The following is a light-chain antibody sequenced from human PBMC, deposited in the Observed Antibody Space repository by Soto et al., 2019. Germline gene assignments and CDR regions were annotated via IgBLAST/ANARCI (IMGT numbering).Light chain of an antibody. CDR2: DAS. J-gene: IGKJ1*01. Sequence: DIQMTQSPSTLSASVGDRITITCRASQSVSRRLAWYQQKPGKAPKLLIYDASSLESGVPSRFSGRGSGTEFTLTISSLQPEDVATYHCQQHTTFGQGTKVDIK. CDR1: QSVSRR. CDR3: QQHTT. V-gene: IGKV1-5*01.